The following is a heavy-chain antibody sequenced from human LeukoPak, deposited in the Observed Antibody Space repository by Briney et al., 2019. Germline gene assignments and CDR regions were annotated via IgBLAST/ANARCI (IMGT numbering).Heavy chain of an antibody. J-gene: IGHJ4*02. CDR3: ARKRPNYFDY. CDR2: INLDGSQK. Sequence: GGSLRLSSAASGFTFSNYWMAWVRRAPGKGPEWVANINLDGSQKYYVDSVKGRFTISRDNAENSLYLQMNSLRAEDTALYYCARKRPNYFDYWGQGTLVTVSS. V-gene: IGHV3-7*01. CDR1: GFTFSNYW.